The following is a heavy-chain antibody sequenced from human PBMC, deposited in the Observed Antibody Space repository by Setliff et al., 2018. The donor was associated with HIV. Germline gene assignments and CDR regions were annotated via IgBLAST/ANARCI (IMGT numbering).Heavy chain of an antibody. D-gene: IGHD3-10*02. Sequence: PGGSLRLSCAASGFTFSSYTMNWDRQAPGKGLEWVSSISSSSIYIHYADSVKGRFTISRDNSKNSVYLQMDNLGAEDTAVYFCARDDGGYMSGVYFDCWGQGTQVTVSS. CDR3: ARDDGGYMSGVYFDC. J-gene: IGHJ4*02. V-gene: IGHV3-21*06. CDR2: ISSSSIYI. CDR1: GFTFSSYT.